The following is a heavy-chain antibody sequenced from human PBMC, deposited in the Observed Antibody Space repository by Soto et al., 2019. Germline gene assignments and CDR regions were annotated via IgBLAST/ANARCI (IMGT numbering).Heavy chain of an antibody. CDR2: ISGSGGST. V-gene: IGHV3-23*01. D-gene: IGHD1-26*01. Sequence: EVQLLESGGGLVQPGGSLRLSCAASGFPFSSYAMRWVRQAPVKGLEWVSAISGSGGSTYYADSVKGRFTISRDNSKNTLYLQMNSLSAEDTAVYYCARRGSGSYYDYWGQGTLVTVSS. CDR3: ARRGSGSYYDY. J-gene: IGHJ4*02. CDR1: GFPFSSYA.